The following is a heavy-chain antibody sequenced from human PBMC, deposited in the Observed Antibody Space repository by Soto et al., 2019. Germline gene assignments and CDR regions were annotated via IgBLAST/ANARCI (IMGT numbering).Heavy chain of an antibody. CDR3: ARDVSPTY. V-gene: IGHV4-59*01. CDR2: IYYSGSP. J-gene: IGHJ4*02. CDR1: GDSISPYY. Sequence: PSETLSLTCIVSGDSISPYYWTWIRQPPGKGLEWIGHIYYSGSPNYNPPLKSRVTISVDTSKSQFSLKLSSVTAADTAVYYCARDVSPTYWGQGMLVTVSS.